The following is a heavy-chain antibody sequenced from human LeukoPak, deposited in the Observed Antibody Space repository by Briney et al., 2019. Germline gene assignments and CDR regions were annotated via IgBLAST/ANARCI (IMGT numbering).Heavy chain of an antibody. CDR3: TRGPSTGVFDY. Sequence: GASVKVSCKASGYSFTDYYIHWVRQAPGQGLEWMGWINPNSGDTDSAQKFQGRVTMTRDTSINTVYMELSGLRSDDMAMYYCTRGPSTGVFDYWGQGTLVNVSS. D-gene: IGHD3-10*01. CDR1: GYSFTDYY. CDR2: INPNSGDT. V-gene: IGHV1-2*02. J-gene: IGHJ4*02.